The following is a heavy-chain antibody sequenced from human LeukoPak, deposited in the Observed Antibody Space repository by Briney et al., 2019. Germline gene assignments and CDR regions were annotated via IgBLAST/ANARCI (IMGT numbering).Heavy chain of an antibody. D-gene: IGHD3-22*01. CDR3: ARDSPPNYYDSSGYYYAAFDI. J-gene: IGHJ3*02. Sequence: PSETLSLTCAVYGGSFSGYYWSWIRQPPGKGLEWIGEINHSGSTNYNPSLKSRVTISVDTSKNQFSLKLSSVTAADTAVYYCARDSPPNYYDSSGYYYAAFDIWGQGTMVTVSS. CDR1: GGSFSGYY. CDR2: INHSGST. V-gene: IGHV4-34*01.